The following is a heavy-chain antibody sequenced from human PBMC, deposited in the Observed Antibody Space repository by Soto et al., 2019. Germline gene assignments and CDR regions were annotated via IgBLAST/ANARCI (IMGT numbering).Heavy chain of an antibody. CDR1: GGSVSSGNYY. J-gene: IGHJ4*02. CDR2: ISYSGST. V-gene: IGHV4-61*01. Sequence: QVQLQESGPGLVKPSETLSLTCTVSGGSVSSGNYYWIWIRQPPGKGLEWIGHISYSGSTNYNPSLKSRVTTSIDASRNQFSLRLSSVTAADTAVYSCARSHGVYWGQGTLVTVSS. CDR3: ARSHGVY.